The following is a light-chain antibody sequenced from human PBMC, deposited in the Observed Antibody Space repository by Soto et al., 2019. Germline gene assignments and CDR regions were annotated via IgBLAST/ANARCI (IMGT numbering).Light chain of an antibody. CDR2: GAS. Sequence: EIVLTQSPGTLYLSPGERATLSCRAIQSVSYLGWYQQKPGQAPRLLIYGASSRATGIPDRFSGSGSGTDFTRTISRLEPEDFAVYYCQQYDSSPSWTFGQGTKVEIK. J-gene: IGKJ1*01. V-gene: IGKV3-20*01. CDR1: QSVSY. CDR3: QQYDSSPSWT.